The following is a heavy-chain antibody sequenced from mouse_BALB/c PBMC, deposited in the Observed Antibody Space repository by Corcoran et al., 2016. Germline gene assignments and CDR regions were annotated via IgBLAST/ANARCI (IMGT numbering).Heavy chain of an antibody. CDR3: ARDYDYDDAMDY. CDR1: GFNIKDTY. Sequence: EAQLQQSGAELVKPGASVKLSCTASGFNIKDTYMHWVKQRPEQGLEWIGRIDPANGNTKYDPKFQGKATITADTSSNTAYLQLSSLTSEDTAVYYCARDYDYDDAMDYWGQGTSVTVSS. CDR2: IDPANGNT. V-gene: IGHV14-3*02. D-gene: IGHD2-4*01. J-gene: IGHJ4*01.